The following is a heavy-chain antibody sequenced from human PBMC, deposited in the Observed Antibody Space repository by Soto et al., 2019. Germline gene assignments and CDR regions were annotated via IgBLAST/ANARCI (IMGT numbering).Heavy chain of an antibody. CDR1: GYTLTELS. CDR3: ATDRITMIVVAYGGAFQH. J-gene: IGHJ1*01. D-gene: IGHD3-22*01. Sequence: GSSVKVSCKVSGYTLTELSMHWVRQAPGKGLEWMVGFDPEYGETIYAQKFQGRVTMNEDTSTDTAYMELNSLRSEDTAVYYCATDRITMIVVAYGGAFQHWGKGTLVTVSS. CDR2: FDPEYGET. V-gene: IGHV1-24*01.